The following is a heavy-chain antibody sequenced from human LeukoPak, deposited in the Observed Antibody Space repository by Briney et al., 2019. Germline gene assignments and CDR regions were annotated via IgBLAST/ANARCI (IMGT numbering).Heavy chain of an antibody. CDR3: ARDSPKQQLGFDY. D-gene: IGHD6-13*01. CDR2: ISSSSYI. CDR1: GFTFSSYS. J-gene: IGHJ4*02. Sequence: GGSLRLSCAASGFTFSSYSMNWVRQAPGKGLEWVSSISSSSYIYYADSVKGRFTISRDNAKNSLYLQMNSLRAEDTAVYYCARDSPKQQLGFDYWGQGTLVTVSS. V-gene: IGHV3-21*01.